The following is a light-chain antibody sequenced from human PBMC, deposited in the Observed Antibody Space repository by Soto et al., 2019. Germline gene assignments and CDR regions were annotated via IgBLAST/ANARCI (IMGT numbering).Light chain of an antibody. CDR3: QQYNQWPGT. J-gene: IGKJ1*01. V-gene: IGKV3-15*01. CDR2: GAS. CDR1: QSIGSN. Sequence: EIVLTQSPDTLSVSPGESATLSCRASQSIGSNLAWYQQKPGQSPRLLIYGASSRATGVPVRFSGSGSGVGFTLTIGGLQSGDFAVYHCQQYNQWPGTFGQGTKVDIK.